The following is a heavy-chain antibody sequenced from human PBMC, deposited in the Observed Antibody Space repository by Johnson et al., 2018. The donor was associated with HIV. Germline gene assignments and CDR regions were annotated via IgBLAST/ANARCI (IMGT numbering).Heavy chain of an antibody. Sequence: VQLVEAGGGLVQPGGSLRLSCEASGFIYRGYWLSWFRQAPGKGLEWVSYICGSGGSTYYADLVKGWFTISRDNSKNMLELQMNRLRAGDAAVYYCVTLVVAPPFDVLGQVTMVTVSS. CDR1: GFIYRGYW. CDR3: VTLVVAPPFDV. J-gene: IGHJ3*01. D-gene: IGHD2-15*01. V-gene: IGHV3-23*04. CDR2: ICGSGGST.